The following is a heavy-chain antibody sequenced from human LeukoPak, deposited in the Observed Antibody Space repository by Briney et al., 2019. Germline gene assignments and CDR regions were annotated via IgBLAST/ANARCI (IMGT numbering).Heavy chain of an antibody. CDR2: ISTVSTYK. J-gene: IGHJ6*03. Sequence: GGSLRLSCAASGFTFTDYSMNWVRQAPGKGLEWVSSISTVSTYKKYADSAKGRFTISRDNSKNLLYLQMSSLSAEVTAVYYCTRDGSGFYHYYYMDVWGKGTTVTVSS. V-gene: IGHV3-21*01. D-gene: IGHD6-25*01. CDR3: TRDGSGFYHYYYMDV. CDR1: GFTFTDYS.